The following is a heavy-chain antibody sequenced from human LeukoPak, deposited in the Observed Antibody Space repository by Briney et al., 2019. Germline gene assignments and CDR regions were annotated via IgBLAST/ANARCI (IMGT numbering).Heavy chain of an antibody. D-gene: IGHD6-19*01. CDR1: GGSFSGYY. CDR3: ASNVGTRIAVAGGTYYYYYYMDV. V-gene: IGHV4-34*01. Sequence: SETLSLTCAVYGGSFSGYYWSWIRQPPGKGLEWIGEINHSGSTNYNPSLKSRVTISVDTSKNQFSLKLSSVTAADTAVYYCASNVGTRIAVAGGTYYYYYYMDVWGKGTTVTISS. CDR2: INHSGST. J-gene: IGHJ6*03.